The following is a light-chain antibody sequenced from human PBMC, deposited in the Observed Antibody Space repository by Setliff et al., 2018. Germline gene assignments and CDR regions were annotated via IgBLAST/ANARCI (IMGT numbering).Light chain of an antibody. V-gene: IGLV2-23*02. Sequence: QSVLTQPASVSGSPGQSITISCTGASSDVGSYNLVSWYQQHPGKAPKLMSYEVSKRPSGVSNRFSGSKSGNTASLTISGLQAEDEADYYCCSYAGSSTFVVFGGGTKVTVL. CDR1: SSDVGSYNL. J-gene: IGLJ2*01. CDR3: CSYAGSSTFVV. CDR2: EVS.